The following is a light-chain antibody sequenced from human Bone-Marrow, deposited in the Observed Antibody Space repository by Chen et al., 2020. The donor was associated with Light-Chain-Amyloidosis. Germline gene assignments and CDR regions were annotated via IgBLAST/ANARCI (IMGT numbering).Light chain of an antibody. Sequence: QSVLTQPPSASGTPGQRVTIPCAGSRSNIGSKYLCWYQQLPGTAPKLLIHRDNQRPSGVPDRFSGSKSGTSASLAISGLRSEDEADYYCASWDDSLGGWVFGGGTKVTVL. J-gene: IGLJ3*02. CDR1: RSNIGSKY. V-gene: IGLV1-47*01. CDR3: ASWDDSLGGWV. CDR2: RDN.